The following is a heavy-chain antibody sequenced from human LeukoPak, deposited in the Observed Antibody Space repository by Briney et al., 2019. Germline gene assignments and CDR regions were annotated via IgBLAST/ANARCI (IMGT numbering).Heavy chain of an antibody. CDR2: IYYSGST. CDR3: ARELRDFDWLLLDY. V-gene: IGHV4-31*03. D-gene: IGHD3-9*01. CDR1: GGSISSGGYY. J-gene: IGHJ4*02. Sequence: SETLSLTCTVSGGSISSGGYYWSWIRQHPGKGLEWIGFIYYSGSTYYNPSLKSRVNISVDTSKNQFSLKLSSVTAADTAVYYCARELRDFDWLLLDYWGQGTLVTVSS.